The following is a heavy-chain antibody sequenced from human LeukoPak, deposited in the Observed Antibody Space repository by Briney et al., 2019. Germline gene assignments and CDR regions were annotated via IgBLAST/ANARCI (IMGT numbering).Heavy chain of an antibody. D-gene: IGHD6-19*01. CDR1: GFTFTSYG. J-gene: IGHJ4*02. V-gene: IGHV3-30*02. Sequence: GGSLRVSCAALGFTFTSYGMHWVLQAPGKGLEWVAFKRYGGSNQYYPDYVKGRFAISRDNSSNTQYLQMNSLRAEDTAVYYCATPGIAVAGPDYWGQGTLVTGSS. CDR3: ATPGIAVAGPDY. CDR2: KRYGGSNQ.